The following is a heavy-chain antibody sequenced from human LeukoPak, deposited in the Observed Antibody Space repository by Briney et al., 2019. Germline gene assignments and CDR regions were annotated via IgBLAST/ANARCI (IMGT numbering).Heavy chain of an antibody. Sequence: SETLSLTCTVSGGSISSYYLSWIRQPAGKGLEWIGRIYSRVTTYNPSLKSRVTMSADTSRNHVSLTLNSVTAADTAVYYCARDSGTTGEVKYDPWGQGTLVTVSS. D-gene: IGHD3-10*01. V-gene: IGHV4-4*07. J-gene: IGHJ5*02. CDR1: GGSISSYY. CDR2: IYSRVT. CDR3: ARDSGTTGEVKYDP.